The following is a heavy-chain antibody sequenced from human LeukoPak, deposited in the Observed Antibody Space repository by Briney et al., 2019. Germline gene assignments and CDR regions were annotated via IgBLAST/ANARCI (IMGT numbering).Heavy chain of an antibody. D-gene: IGHD2-15*01. V-gene: IGHV4-39*07. CDR2: IYYSGST. CDR3: ARGFESGGLFY. J-gene: IGHJ4*02. CDR1: GGSISSSSYY. Sequence: SETLSLTCTVSGGSISSSSYYWGWIRQPPGKGLEWIGSIYYSGSTYYNPSLKSRVTISVDTSKNQFSLKLRSVTAADTAVYFCARGFESGGLFYWGQGTLVTVSS.